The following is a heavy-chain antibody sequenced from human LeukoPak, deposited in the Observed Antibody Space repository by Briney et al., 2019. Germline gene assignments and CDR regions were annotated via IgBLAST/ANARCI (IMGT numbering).Heavy chain of an antibody. CDR2: VSYSGST. CDR1: GGSITSGGDY. J-gene: IGHJ2*01. Sequence: PSETLSLTCSVSGGSITSGGDYWHWIRQHPNKGLEWIGYVSYSGSTDYNPSLRSRVTISADTSKNQFSLKLSSATAADTAVYYCARDAIQTVLRYFDWLPIDWYFDLWGRGTLVTVSS. V-gene: IGHV4-31*03. CDR3: ARDAIQTVLRYFDWLPIDWYFDL. D-gene: IGHD3-9*01.